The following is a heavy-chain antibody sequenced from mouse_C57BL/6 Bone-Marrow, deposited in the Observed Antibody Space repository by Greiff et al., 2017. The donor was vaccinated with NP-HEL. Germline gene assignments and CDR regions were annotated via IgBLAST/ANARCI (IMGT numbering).Heavy chain of an antibody. CDR3: ARWLITTVVATNY. CDR1: GYTFTDYY. D-gene: IGHD1-1*01. J-gene: IGHJ2*01. CDR2: INPNNGGT. Sequence: EVQLQQSGPELVKPGASVKISCKASGYTFTDYYMNWVKQSHGKSLEWIGDINPNNGGTSYNQKFKGKATLTVDKSSSTAYMELRSLTSEDSAVYYCARWLITTVVATNYWGQGTTLTVSS. V-gene: IGHV1-26*01.